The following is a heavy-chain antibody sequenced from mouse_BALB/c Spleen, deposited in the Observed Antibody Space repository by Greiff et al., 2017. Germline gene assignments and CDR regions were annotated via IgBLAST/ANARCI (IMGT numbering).Heavy chain of an antibody. CDR2: ISNGGGST. CDR1: GFTFSSYT. CDR3: ARQYGNCSNSMDY. D-gene: IGHD2-10*02. J-gene: IGHJ4*01. Sequence: EVNVVESGGGLVQPGGSLKLSCAASGFTFSSYTMSWVRQTPEKRLEWVADISNGGGSTYYPDTVKGRFTITGDNARNTLYLQMSSLKSEDTAMYYGARQYGNCSNSMDYWGQGTSVTVS. V-gene: IGHV5-12-2*01.